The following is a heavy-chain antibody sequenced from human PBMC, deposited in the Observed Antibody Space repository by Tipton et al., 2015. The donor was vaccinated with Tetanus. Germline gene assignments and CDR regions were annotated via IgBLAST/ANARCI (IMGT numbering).Heavy chain of an antibody. Sequence: TLSLTCDVSGGSISGGGYSWSWIRQPPGPGKGLEWIGYIYESGTTHYNPSLKSRVTLSLDMSKNHVSPNLTSVTAADTAVYYCARAVRFYYDSSTYYQYYFDSWGQGTLVTVSS. CDR2: IYESGTT. CDR3: ARAVRFYYDSSTYYQYYFDS. V-gene: IGHV4-30-2*01. J-gene: IGHJ4*02. CDR1: GGSISGGGYS. D-gene: IGHD3-22*01.